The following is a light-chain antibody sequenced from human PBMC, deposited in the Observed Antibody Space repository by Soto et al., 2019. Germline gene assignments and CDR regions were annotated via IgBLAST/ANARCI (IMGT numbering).Light chain of an antibody. CDR3: QQYDNVPLS. V-gene: IGKV1-33*01. J-gene: IGKJ4*01. Sequence: DIQMTQSPSSLSASLGDRVTITCQASQDITNDLNWYQQKPGKAPKVLIYEASNLKTGVPSRFSGSGSGTDFTFTISSLQPEDIATYFCQQYDNVPLSFGGGTKVEIK. CDR1: QDITND. CDR2: EAS.